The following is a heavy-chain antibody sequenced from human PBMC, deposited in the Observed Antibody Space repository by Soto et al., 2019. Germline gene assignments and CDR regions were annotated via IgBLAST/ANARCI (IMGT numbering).Heavy chain of an antibody. J-gene: IGHJ5*02. V-gene: IGHV3-11*01. Sequence: QVQLVESGGGLVKPGGSLRLSCAASGFTFSDNYMTWIRQAPGRGLEWVAYISDSGNIIYYADSVQGRFTVSRDNAKKSLYRQMNSLSAEDRAVYFCARRTRGAGWFAPGGQGTLVTVSS. CDR2: ISDSGNII. CDR3: ARRTRGAGWFAP. D-gene: IGHD6-19*01. CDR1: GFTFSDNY.